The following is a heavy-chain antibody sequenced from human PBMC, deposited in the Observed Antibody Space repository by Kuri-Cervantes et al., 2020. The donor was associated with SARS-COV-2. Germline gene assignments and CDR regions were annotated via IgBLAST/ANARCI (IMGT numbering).Heavy chain of an antibody. D-gene: IGHD6-19*01. CDR3: ARDSAG. CDR1: GFTVSSNY. CDR2: IYSGGSI. Sequence: GESLKISCAASGFTVSSNYMSWVRQAPGKGLEWVSVIYSGGSIYYADSVKGRFTISRDNAKNSLYLQMNSLRAEDTAVYYCARDSAGWGQGTLVTVSS. V-gene: IGHV3-66*01. J-gene: IGHJ4*02.